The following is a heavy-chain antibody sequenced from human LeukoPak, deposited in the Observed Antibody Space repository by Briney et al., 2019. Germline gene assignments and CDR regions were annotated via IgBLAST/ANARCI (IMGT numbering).Heavy chain of an antibody. CDR2: ISYDGSNK. J-gene: IGHJ4*02. Sequence: GGSLRLSCAASGFTFSSYAMHWVRQAPGKGLEWVAVISYDGSNKYYADSVKGRFTISRDNSKNTLYLQMNSLRAEDTAVYYCASRTPPRVSGLHWGQGTLVTVSS. CDR3: ASRTPPRVSGLH. D-gene: IGHD6-13*01. CDR1: GFTFSSYA. V-gene: IGHV3-30*04.